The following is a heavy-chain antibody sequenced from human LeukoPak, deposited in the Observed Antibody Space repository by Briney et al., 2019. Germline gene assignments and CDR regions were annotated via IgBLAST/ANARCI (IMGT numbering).Heavy chain of an antibody. D-gene: IGHD2-2*01. Sequence: ASVKVSCKASDYTFTSYGISWVRQAPGQGLEWMGWISAYNGNTNYAQKLQGRVTMTTDTSTSTAYMELRSLRSDDTAMYYCAWIYCSSTSCYATFDYWGQGTLVTVSS. CDR3: AWIYCSSTSCYATFDY. CDR1: DYTFTSYG. J-gene: IGHJ4*02. V-gene: IGHV1-18*01. CDR2: ISAYNGNT.